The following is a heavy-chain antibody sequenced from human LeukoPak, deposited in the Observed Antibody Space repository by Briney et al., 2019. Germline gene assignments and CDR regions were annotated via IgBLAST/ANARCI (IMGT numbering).Heavy chain of an antibody. Sequence: SETLSLTCAVYGGSFSGYYWSWIRQPPGKGLEWIGEINHSGSTNYNPSLKSRVTISVDTSRNQFSLKLSSVTAADTAVYYCARAEIAVAGTDAFDIWGQGTMVTVSS. D-gene: IGHD6-19*01. J-gene: IGHJ3*02. CDR1: GGSFSGYY. V-gene: IGHV4-34*01. CDR3: ARAEIAVAGTDAFDI. CDR2: INHSGST.